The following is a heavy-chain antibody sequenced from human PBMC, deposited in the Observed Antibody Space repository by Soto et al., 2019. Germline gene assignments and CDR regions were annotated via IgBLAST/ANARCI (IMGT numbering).Heavy chain of an antibody. J-gene: IGHJ4*02. CDR2: ISYDGSNK. Sequence: QVQLVESGGGLVQPGRSLRLSCAASGFTFSSYAMHWVRQAPGKGLEWVAVISYDGSNKYYADSVKGRFTISSNNSKNTPYLKMNSLRAEDTAVYYCAREDYAWGSTPVLDYWGQGTLVTVSS. V-gene: IGHV3-30-3*01. D-gene: IGHD3-16*01. CDR3: AREDYAWGSTPVLDY. CDR1: GFTFSSYA.